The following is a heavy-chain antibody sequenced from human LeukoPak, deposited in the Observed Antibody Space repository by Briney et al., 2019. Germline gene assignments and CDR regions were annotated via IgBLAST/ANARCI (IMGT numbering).Heavy chain of an antibody. CDR1: GFTFSSYA. V-gene: IGHV3-23*01. Sequence: PGGSLRLSCAASGFTFSSYAMSWVRQAPGKGLEWVSAISGSGGSTYYADSVKGRFTVSRDNSKNTLYLQMNSLRAEDTAVYYCAKANIRIAAAGTLDYWGQGTLVTVSS. CDR3: AKANIRIAAAGTLDY. D-gene: IGHD6-13*01. CDR2: ISGSGGST. J-gene: IGHJ4*02.